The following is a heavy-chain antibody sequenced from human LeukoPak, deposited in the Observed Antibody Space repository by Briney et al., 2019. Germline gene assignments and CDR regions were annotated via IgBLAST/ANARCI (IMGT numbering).Heavy chain of an antibody. V-gene: IGHV3-33*06. Sequence: QPGGSLRLSCAASGFTFSSYGMHWVRQAPGKGLEWVAVIWYDGSNKYYADSVKGRFTTSRDNSKNTLYLQMNSLRAEDTAVYYCAKSVWGSGSYRYYYMDVWGKGTTVTVSS. CDR2: IWYDGSNK. D-gene: IGHD3-10*01. CDR1: GFTFSSYG. CDR3: AKSVWGSGSYRYYYMDV. J-gene: IGHJ6*03.